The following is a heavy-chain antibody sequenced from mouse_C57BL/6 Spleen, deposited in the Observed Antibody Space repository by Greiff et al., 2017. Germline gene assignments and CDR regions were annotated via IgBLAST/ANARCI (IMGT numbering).Heavy chain of an antibody. CDR3: ARWGNYYGSSYDFDY. D-gene: IGHD1-1*01. J-gene: IGHJ2*01. V-gene: IGHV5-17*01. CDR1: GFTFSDYG. Sequence: VQLKQSGGGLVKPGGSLKLSCAASGFTFSDYGMHWVRQAPEKGLEWVAYISSGSSTIYYADTVKGRFTISRDNAKNTLFLQMTSLRSEDTAMYYCARWGNYYGSSYDFDYWGQGTTLTVSS. CDR2: ISSGSSTI.